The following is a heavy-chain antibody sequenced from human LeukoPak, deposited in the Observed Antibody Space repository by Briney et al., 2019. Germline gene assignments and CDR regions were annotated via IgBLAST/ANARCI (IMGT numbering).Heavy chain of an antibody. D-gene: IGHD5-12*01. CDR1: GYSFTSYG. CDR3: ARDGTSVDIVVFFQH. Sequence: GTSVKVSFKASGYSFTSYGISWVRQAPGQGLEWMGWISTYNGNTNYAQKEQGRGSMTTDTATSTAYMELRSLRSDDTAVYYCARDGTSVDIVVFFQHWGQGTLVTVSS. J-gene: IGHJ1*01. V-gene: IGHV1-18*01. CDR2: ISTYNGNT.